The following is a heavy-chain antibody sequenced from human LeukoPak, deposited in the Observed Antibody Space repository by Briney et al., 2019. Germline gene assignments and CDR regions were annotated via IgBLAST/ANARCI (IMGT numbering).Heavy chain of an antibody. CDR3: ARDGTRAYTGYDFDF. Sequence: GRSLRLSCSASGFTISDYNFNWVRQAPGKGLEWVSSINGGSTHKFYGDSVKGRFIISRDNAKKSLYLQMNSLRAEDTAVYYCARDGTRAYTGYDFDFWGQGTLVSVSS. CDR2: INGGSTHK. V-gene: IGHV3-21*01. CDR1: GFTISDYN. J-gene: IGHJ4*02. D-gene: IGHD5-12*01.